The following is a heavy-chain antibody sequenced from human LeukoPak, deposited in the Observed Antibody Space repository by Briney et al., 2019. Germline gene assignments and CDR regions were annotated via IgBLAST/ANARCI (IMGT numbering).Heavy chain of an antibody. J-gene: IGHJ4*02. CDR3: ARSHDHLWGNYPDY. CDR2: IHHDGRI. CDR1: GGSISSGGYS. Sequence: TPSQTLSLTCAVSGGSISSGGYSWSWIRQPPGKGLEWIGEIHHDGRINYNPSLKSRVTLSVDKSKNQFSLRLNSVTAADTAMYYCARSHDHLWGNYPDYWGQGTLVTVSS. V-gene: IGHV4-30-2*01. D-gene: IGHD3-16*02.